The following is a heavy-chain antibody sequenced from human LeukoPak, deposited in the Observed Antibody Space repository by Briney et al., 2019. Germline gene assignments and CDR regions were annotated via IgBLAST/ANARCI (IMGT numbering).Heavy chain of an antibody. CDR1: GFNFSYSW. Sequence: PGGSLRLSCAASGFNFSYSWMSWVRQAPGKGLEGVANIKEDGSETYYADSVMGRFTISRDNAENSLFLQMTSLRGEDTAVYFCARRTTIFPRRYFFDYWGQGTLVTVSS. V-gene: IGHV3-7*01. J-gene: IGHJ4*02. CDR3: ARRTTIFPRRYFFDY. CDR2: IKEDGSET. D-gene: IGHD3-3*01.